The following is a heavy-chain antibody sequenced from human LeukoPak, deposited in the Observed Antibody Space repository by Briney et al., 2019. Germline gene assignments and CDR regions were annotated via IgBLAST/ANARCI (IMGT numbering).Heavy chain of an antibody. CDR2: IYYGGNT. Sequence: SETLSLTCTVSGGSISSGAYYWGWIRQHPGKGLEWIVYIYYGGNTYYNPSLESRVTISLDTSNNKFSLKLSSVTAADTAVYYCASGGALVATLTYWGQGILVTVSS. CDR3: ASGGALVATLTY. D-gene: IGHD5-12*01. V-gene: IGHV4-31*03. CDR1: GGSISSGAYY. J-gene: IGHJ4*02.